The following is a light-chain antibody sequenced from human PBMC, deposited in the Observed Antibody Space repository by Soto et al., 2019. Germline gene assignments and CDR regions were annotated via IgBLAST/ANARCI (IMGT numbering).Light chain of an antibody. CDR2: DAS. V-gene: IGKV3-11*01. CDR1: QSVSSY. Sequence: EIVLTQSPATLSLSPGERATLSCRASQSVSSYLAWYQQKPGQAPRLLIYDASNRATGIPARFSGSGSGTDFTLTISSLEPEDFAVYYCQQSSNWPPSFTFGPGTKVDIK. J-gene: IGKJ3*01. CDR3: QQSSNWPPSFT.